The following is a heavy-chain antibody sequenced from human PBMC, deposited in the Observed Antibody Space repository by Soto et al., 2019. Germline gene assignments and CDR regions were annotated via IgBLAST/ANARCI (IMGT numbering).Heavy chain of an antibody. CDR3: VKNSGWFNT. CDR1: GFTFGTTD. J-gene: IGHJ5*02. Sequence: GESLRLSCAASGFTFGTTDMSWVRQAPGEGLEWVSTIDGSGGITYYADSVKGRFTISRDNSRKTVYLQMNSLRGDDTALYYCVKNSGWFNTWGQGALVTVSS. CDR2: IDGSGGIT. V-gene: IGHV3-23*01. D-gene: IGHD3-10*01.